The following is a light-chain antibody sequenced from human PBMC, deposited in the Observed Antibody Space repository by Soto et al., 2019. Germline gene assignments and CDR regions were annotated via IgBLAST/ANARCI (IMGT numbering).Light chain of an antibody. V-gene: IGLV1-51*01. Sequence: QSVLTKPPSVSAAPGQKVTISCSGSSSNIGNNYVSWYQQLPGTAPKLLIYDNNKRPSGIPDRFSGSKSGTSATLGITGLQTGDEADHYCATWDSSLSAGGVVFGGGTKVTVL. CDR2: DNN. CDR1: SSNIGNNY. CDR3: ATWDSSLSAGGVV. J-gene: IGLJ2*01.